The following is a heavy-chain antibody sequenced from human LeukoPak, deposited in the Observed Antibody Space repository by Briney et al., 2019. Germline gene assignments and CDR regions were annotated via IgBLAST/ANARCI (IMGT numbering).Heavy chain of an antibody. D-gene: IGHD6-6*01. Sequence: GGSLRLSCAASGFTFSSYAMSWVRQAPGKGLEWVSAIGGSGGSTYYADSVKGRFTISRDNSKNTLCLQMNSLRAEDTAVYYCAKEVFSSSRGYYHYGMDVWGQGTTVTVSS. CDR1: GFTFSSYA. J-gene: IGHJ6*02. V-gene: IGHV3-23*01. CDR2: IGGSGGST. CDR3: AKEVFSSSRGYYHYGMDV.